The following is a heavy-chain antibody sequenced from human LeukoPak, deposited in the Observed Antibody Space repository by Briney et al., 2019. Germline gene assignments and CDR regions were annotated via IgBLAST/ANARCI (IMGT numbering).Heavy chain of an antibody. V-gene: IGHV4-59*01. J-gene: IGHJ6*02. D-gene: IGHD6-19*01. Sequence: PSETLSLTCTVSGGSISSYYWSRIRQPPGKGLEWIGYIYYSGSTNYNPSLKSRVTISVDTSKNQFSLKLSSVTAADTAVYYCARVKQWLVHGYYYYYGMDVWGQGTTVTVSS. CDR1: GGSISSYY. CDR2: IYYSGST. CDR3: ARVKQWLVHGYYYYYGMDV.